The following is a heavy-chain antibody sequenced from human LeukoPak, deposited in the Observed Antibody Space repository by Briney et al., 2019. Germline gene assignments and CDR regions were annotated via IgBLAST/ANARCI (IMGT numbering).Heavy chain of an antibody. V-gene: IGHV4-39*07. J-gene: IGHJ4*02. Sequence: SETLSLTCSVSGDSITGYYWGWIRQPPGKGLEWIGNIYYTGNTYYNSSLKSRVTISLDTSKNQFSLKVISMTAADTAVYYCVGGSYVHDYWGQGTLVTVSS. CDR2: IYYTGNT. CDR1: GDSITGYY. D-gene: IGHD1-26*01. CDR3: VGGSYVHDY.